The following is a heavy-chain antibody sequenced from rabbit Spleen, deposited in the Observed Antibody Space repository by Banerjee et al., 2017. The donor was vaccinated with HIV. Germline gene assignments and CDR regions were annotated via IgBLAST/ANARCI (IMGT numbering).Heavy chain of an antibody. J-gene: IGHJ4*01. V-gene: IGHV1S45*01. D-gene: IGHD2-1*01. CDR2: IDPVFGIT. CDR3: ARGGIAAGDGCDL. CDR1: GFTLSSYYM. Sequence: QEQLEESAGGLVQPGGSLKLSCKASGFTLSSYYMNWVRQAPGKGLEWIGYIDPVFGITYYANWVNGRFSISKTSSTTVTLQMTSLTAADTATYFCARGGIAAGDGCDLWGQGTLVTVS.